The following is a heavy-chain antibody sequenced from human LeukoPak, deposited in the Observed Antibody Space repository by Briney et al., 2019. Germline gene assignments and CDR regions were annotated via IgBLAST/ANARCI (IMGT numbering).Heavy chain of an antibody. J-gene: IGHJ6*02. D-gene: IGHD3-9*01. V-gene: IGHV5-51*01. CDR1: GYSFTSYW. CDR3: ARLKYYDILTGLYYCAMDV. Sequence: GESLKISCKGSGYSFTSYWIGWVRQMPGKGLEWMGIIYPGDSHTRYSPSFQGQVTISADKSISTAYLQWSSLKASDTAMYYCARLKYYDILTGLYYCAMDVWGQGTTVTVSS. CDR2: IYPGDSHT.